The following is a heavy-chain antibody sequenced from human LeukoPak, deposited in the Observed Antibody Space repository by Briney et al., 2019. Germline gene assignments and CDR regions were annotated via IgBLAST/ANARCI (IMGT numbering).Heavy chain of an antibody. V-gene: IGHV1-18*01. Sequence: ASVKVSCKASGYTFTSYGISWVRPAPGQGLEWMGWISAYNGNTNYAQKLQGRVTMTTDTSTSTAYMELRSLRSDDTAVYYCARGFRSIAAADTYNWFDPWGQGTLVTVSS. J-gene: IGHJ5*02. D-gene: IGHD6-13*01. CDR2: ISAYNGNT. CDR3: ARGFRSIAAADTYNWFDP. CDR1: GYTFTSYG.